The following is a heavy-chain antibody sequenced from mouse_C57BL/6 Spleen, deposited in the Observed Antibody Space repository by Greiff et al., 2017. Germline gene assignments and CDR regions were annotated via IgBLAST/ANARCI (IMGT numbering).Heavy chain of an antibody. Sequence: EVNVVESGGDLVKPGGSLKLSCAASGFTFSSYGMSWVRQTPDKRLEWVATISSGGSYTYYPDSVKGRFTISRDNAKNTLYLQMSSLKSEDTAMYYCARDSPSNYGYFDYWGQGTTLTVSS. CDR1: GFTFSSYG. CDR2: ISSGGSYT. D-gene: IGHD2-5*01. J-gene: IGHJ2*01. CDR3: ARDSPSNYGYFDY. V-gene: IGHV5-6*01.